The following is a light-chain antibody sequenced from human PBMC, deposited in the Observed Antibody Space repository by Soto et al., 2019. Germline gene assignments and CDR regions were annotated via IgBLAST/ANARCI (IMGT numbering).Light chain of an antibody. CDR2: PNS. V-gene: IGLV1-47*01. Sequence: QPVLTQSPSASGTPGQRVSISCSGSSSNIGSNNVYWYQHFPGSAPRFLIYPNSPRPSGVPDRFSASKSGTSASLVISGLRPEDEATYYCATWDDSPSGRSWVFGGGTKLTVL. CDR1: SSNIGSNN. CDR3: ATWDDSPSGRSWV. J-gene: IGLJ3*02.